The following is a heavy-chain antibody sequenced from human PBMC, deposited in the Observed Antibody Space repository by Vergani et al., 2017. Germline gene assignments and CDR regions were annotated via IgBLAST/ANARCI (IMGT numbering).Heavy chain of an antibody. CDR2: IIPFKGET. D-gene: IGHD1-14*01. CDR3: AKGDPGLGSFDV. Sequence: QMQLVQSGAEVRNTGSPVTVPCKASGYTFTYRYLHWVRQAPGQALEWMGWIIPFKGETKYAQKVQDRVTITRDRSMSTAYMELGSLRSEDTAMYYCAKGDPGLGSFDVWGQGAMVTVST. J-gene: IGHJ3*01. CDR1: GYTFTYRY. V-gene: IGHV1-45*02.